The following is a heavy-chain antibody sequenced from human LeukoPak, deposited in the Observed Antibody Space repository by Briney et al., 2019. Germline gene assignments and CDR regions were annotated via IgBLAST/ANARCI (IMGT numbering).Heavy chain of an antibody. V-gene: IGHV3-74*01. CDR1: GFTFSSYW. Sequence: GGSLRLSCAASGFTFSSYWMHWVRQAPGKGLVRVSRINSDGSSTSYADSVKGRFTISRDNAKNTLYLQMNSLRAEDTAVYYCARVITMRATGAFDIWGQGTMVTVSS. CDR3: ARVITMRATGAFDI. CDR2: INSDGSST. D-gene: IGHD3-22*01. J-gene: IGHJ3*02.